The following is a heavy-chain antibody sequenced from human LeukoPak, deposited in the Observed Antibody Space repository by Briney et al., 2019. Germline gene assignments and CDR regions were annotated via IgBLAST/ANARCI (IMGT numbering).Heavy chain of an antibody. CDR1: GGSISSGDYY. J-gene: IGHJ4*02. D-gene: IGHD2-2*02. Sequence: SQTLSLTCTVSGGSISSGDYYWSWLRQPPGKGLEWIGYINYSGSTYYNPSPKSRVTITVDTSKNQFSLKLSSVTAADTAVYYCARAKKEYCSSTSCYKDDYWGQGTLVTVSS. CDR2: INYSGST. CDR3: ARAKKEYCSSTSCYKDDY. V-gene: IGHV4-30-4*08.